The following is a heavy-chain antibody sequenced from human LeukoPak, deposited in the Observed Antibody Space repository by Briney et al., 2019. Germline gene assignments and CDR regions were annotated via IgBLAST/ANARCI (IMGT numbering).Heavy chain of an antibody. CDR1: GFTFSSYN. CDR3: AKEYGSGSYGY. CDR2: ISSSRRTI. Sequence: GGSLRLSCAASGFTFSSYNINWVRQAPGKGLEWVSYISSSRRTISYADSVKGRFTISRDNAKNSLYLQMNSLRAEDTAVYYCAKEYGSGSYGYWGQGTLVTVSS. J-gene: IGHJ4*02. D-gene: IGHD3-10*01. V-gene: IGHV3-48*01.